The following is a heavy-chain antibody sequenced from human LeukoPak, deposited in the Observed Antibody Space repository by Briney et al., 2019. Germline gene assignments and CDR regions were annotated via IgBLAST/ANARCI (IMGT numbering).Heavy chain of an antibody. D-gene: IGHD3-22*01. CDR1: GYTFTRYD. J-gene: IGHJ3*02. CDR3: AGDYYDSSGQGSHAFDI. V-gene: IGHV1-8*01. CDR2: MNPNSGNT. Sequence: GASVKVSCKASGYTFTRYDINWVRQATGQGLEWMGWMNPNSGNTGYAQKFQGRVTMTRDTSISTAYMELSRLRSDDTAVYYCAGDYYDSSGQGSHAFDIWGQGTMVTVSS.